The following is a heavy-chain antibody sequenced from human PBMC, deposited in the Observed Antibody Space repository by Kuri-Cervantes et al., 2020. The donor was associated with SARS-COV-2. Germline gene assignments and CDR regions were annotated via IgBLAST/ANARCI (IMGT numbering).Heavy chain of an antibody. J-gene: IGHJ6*03. CDR1: GMIFSRYW. V-gene: IGHV3-7*01. Sequence: GESLKISCAASGMIFSRYWMSWVRQAPGKGLEWVANIKQDGSEKYYVDSVKGRFTISRDNAKNSLYLQMNSLRAEDTAVYYCARDPRGIFGVVPPYMDVWGKGTTVTVSS. CDR2: IKQDGSEK. CDR3: ARDPRGIFGVVPPYMDV. D-gene: IGHD3-3*01.